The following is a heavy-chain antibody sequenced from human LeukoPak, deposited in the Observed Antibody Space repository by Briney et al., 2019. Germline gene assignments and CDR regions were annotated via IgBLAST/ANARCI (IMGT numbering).Heavy chain of an antibody. CDR2: ISSTSDYK. CDR1: GFTFSTYA. Sequence: GGSLRLSCAASGFTFSTYAMTWVRQAPGKGLEWVSSISSTSDYKYYADSVKGRFTISRDNAGNSLYLQMNSLRGDDTAVYYCAKSVVTAIDWFDPWGQGTLVIVSS. D-gene: IGHD2-21*02. CDR3: AKSVVTAIDWFDP. V-gene: IGHV3-21*01. J-gene: IGHJ5*02.